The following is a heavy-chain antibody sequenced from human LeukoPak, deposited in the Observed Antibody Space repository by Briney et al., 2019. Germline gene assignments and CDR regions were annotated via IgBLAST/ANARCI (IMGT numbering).Heavy chain of an antibody. CDR1: GGSISSYY. CDR2: IYYSGST. CDR3: ARGRDYCSSTSCYRRYFDY. J-gene: IGHJ4*02. Sequence: SETLSLTCTVSGGSISSYYWSWIRQPPGKGLEWIGYIYYSGSTNYNPSLKSRVTISVDTSKNQFSLKLSSVTAADTAVYYCARGRDYCSSTSCYRRYFDYWGQGTLVTVSS. V-gene: IGHV4-59*12. D-gene: IGHD2-2*01.